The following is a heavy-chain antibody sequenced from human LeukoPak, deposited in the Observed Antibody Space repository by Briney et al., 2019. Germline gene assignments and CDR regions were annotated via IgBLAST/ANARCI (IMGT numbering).Heavy chain of an antibody. Sequence: ASVTVSCKASGYSFTSYYMHWVRQAPGQGLEWMGIINPSGGTTSYAQKFQGRVTMTRDTSTSTVYMELSSLRSEDTAVYYCARDGSGSPYDYWGQGTLVTVSS. CDR2: INPSGGTT. V-gene: IGHV1-46*01. CDR3: ARDGSGSPYDY. D-gene: IGHD3-10*01. CDR1: GYSFTSYY. J-gene: IGHJ4*02.